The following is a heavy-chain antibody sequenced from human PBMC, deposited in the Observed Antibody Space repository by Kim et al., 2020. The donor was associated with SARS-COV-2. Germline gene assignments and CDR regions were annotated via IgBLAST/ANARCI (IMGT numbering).Heavy chain of an antibody. J-gene: IGHJ4*02. Sequence: SETLSLTCTVSGGSISSSSYYWGWIRQPPGKGLEWIGSIYYSGSTYYNPSLKSRVTISVDTSKNQFSLKLSSVTAADTAVYYCERVLMRYYFDYWGQGTLVTVSS. CDR3: ERVLMRYYFDY. CDR2: IYYSGST. CDR1: GGSISSSSYY. V-gene: IGHV4-39*07.